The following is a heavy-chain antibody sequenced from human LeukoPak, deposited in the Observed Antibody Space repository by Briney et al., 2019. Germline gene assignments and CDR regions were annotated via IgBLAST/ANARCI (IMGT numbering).Heavy chain of an antibody. D-gene: IGHD6-13*01. CDR3: ARDPLPSGSWSGAFDI. V-gene: IGHV3-64*01. CDR2: ISSNGGST. CDR1: GFTFSSYA. Sequence: QPGRSLRLSCAASGFTFSSYAMHWVRQAPGKGLEYVSAISSNGGSTYYANSVKGRFTISRDNSKNTLYLQMGSLRAEDMAVYYCARDPLPSGSWSGAFDIWGQGTMVTVSS. J-gene: IGHJ3*02.